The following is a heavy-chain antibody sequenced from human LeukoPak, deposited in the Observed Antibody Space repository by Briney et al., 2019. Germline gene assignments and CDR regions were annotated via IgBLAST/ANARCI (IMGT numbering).Heavy chain of an antibody. Sequence: GGSLRLSCAASGFTFSNAWMSWVRQAPGKGLEWVGRIKSKTDGGTTDYAAPVKGRFTISRDDSKNTLYLQMNSLKTEDTAVYYCTPTEGYYDFWSGYYHAFDIWGQGTMVTVSS. J-gene: IGHJ3*02. CDR1: GFTFSNAW. CDR3: TPTEGYYDFWSGYYHAFDI. CDR2: IKSKTDGGTT. V-gene: IGHV3-15*01. D-gene: IGHD3-3*01.